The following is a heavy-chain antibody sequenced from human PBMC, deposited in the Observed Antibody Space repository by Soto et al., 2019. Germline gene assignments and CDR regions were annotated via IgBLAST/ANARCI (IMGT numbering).Heavy chain of an antibody. CDR3: ARDAPAGVAAAGTEYNWFDP. Sequence: SETLSLTCAVSGYSISSGYYWGWIRQPPGKGLEWVGSIYHSGSTYYNPSLKSRVTISVDTSKNQFSLKLSSVTAADTAVYYCARDAPAGVAAAGTEYNWFDPWGQGTLVTVSS. D-gene: IGHD6-13*01. CDR1: GYSISSGYY. V-gene: IGHV4-38-2*02. J-gene: IGHJ5*02. CDR2: IYHSGST.